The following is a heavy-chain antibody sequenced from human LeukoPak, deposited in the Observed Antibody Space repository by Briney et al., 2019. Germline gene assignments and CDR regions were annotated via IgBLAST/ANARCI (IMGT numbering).Heavy chain of an antibody. J-gene: IGHJ6*03. CDR2: IYTSGST. CDR3: ARVTSGWGTYYYYYMDV. D-gene: IGHD6-19*01. Sequence: SETLSLTCTVSGGSISSYYWSWIRQPAGKGLEWIGRIYTSGSTNYNPSLKSRVTMSVDTSKNQFSLKLSSVTAADTAVYYCARVTSGWGTYYYYYMDVWGKGTTVTVSS. V-gene: IGHV4-4*07. CDR1: GGSISSYY.